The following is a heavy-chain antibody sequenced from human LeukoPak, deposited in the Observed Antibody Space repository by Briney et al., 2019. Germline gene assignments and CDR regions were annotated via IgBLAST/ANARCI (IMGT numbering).Heavy chain of an antibody. Sequence: SETLSLTCTVSGVSISSSDYYWGWIRQPPGKGLEWIGSIHYGGSTYYNPSLKSRVTISVDTSMNQFSLKLSFVTTADTAVYYCARALGYCSGGSCTRGYNWFDPWGQGTLVTVPS. CDR3: ARALGYCSGGSCTRGYNWFDP. CDR2: IHYGGST. J-gene: IGHJ5*02. V-gene: IGHV4-39*01. D-gene: IGHD2-15*01. CDR1: GVSISSSDYY.